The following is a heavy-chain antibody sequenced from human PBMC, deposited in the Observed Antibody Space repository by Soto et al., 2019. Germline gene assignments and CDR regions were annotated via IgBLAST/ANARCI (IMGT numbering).Heavy chain of an antibody. J-gene: IGHJ4*02. CDR3: AKDMVSLIASGGQHFDY. V-gene: IGHV3-23*01. CDR2: ISGGGSYT. CDR1: GFSFSGFA. Sequence: EVQLLESGGGLVQPGGSLRLSCSASGFSFSGFAMSWVRQAPGKGLEWVSAISGGGSYTYYADSVKGRFSISRDNSKNTLYVQMNSLRVEDTAVYYCAKDMVSLIASGGQHFDYRGQGVLVTVSS. D-gene: IGHD2-8*01.